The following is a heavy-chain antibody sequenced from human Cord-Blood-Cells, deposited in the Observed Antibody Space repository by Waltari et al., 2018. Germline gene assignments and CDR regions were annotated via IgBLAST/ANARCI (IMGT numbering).Heavy chain of an antibody. J-gene: IGHJ4*02. CDR3: ARHRAGLWPT. Sequence: QLQLQESGPGLVKPSETLSLTCTVSGGSISSSSYYWGWIRQPPGKGLEWIGSIYYSGSTSYTPSLKSRVAISVDTSKNQFSLKLSSVTAADTAVYYCARHRAGLWPTWGQGTLVTVSS. D-gene: IGHD5-18*01. CDR1: GGSISSSSYY. V-gene: IGHV4-39*01. CDR2: IYYSGST.